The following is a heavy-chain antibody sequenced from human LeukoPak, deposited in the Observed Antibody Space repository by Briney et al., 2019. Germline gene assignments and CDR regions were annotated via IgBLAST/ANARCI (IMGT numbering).Heavy chain of an antibody. CDR1: EFTFSSYT. D-gene: IGHD2-15*01. CDR2: ISSTSTYI. V-gene: IGHV3-21*01. Sequence: GGSLRLSCAASEFTFSSYTINWVRQAPGQGLEWVSSISSTSTYISYADSVKGRFTISRDNAKNSLYLQMNSLRAEDTAVYYCARGGGNFDYWGQGTLVTVSS. J-gene: IGHJ4*02. CDR3: ARGGGNFDY.